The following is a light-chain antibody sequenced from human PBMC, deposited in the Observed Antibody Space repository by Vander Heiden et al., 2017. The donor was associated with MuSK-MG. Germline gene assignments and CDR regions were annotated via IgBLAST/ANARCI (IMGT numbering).Light chain of an antibody. J-gene: IGKJ3*01. CDR1: QSVSSY. V-gene: IGKV3-11*01. CDR3: QQLDRGARPIT. CDR2: DAS. Sequence: EIVLTQSPASLSLSPGERATLSCRASQSVSSYLDWYQQKPGQAPRLLIYDASNRATGIKARFSPSASQPVFNLTIKSRDPVDFPVYYCQQLDRGARPITFGSGTKMDIK.